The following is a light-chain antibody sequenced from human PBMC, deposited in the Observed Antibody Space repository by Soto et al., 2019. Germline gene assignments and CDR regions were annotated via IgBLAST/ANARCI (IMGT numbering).Light chain of an antibody. CDR2: AAS. CDR1: QSINRF. J-gene: IGKJ2*01. CDR3: QQTYRPSYT. Sequence: DIQMTQSPSSLSASLGDRVTITCRASQSINRFLNWYQHQPGKAPKVLIYAASNLQSGVPSRFNGNGSGTDFTLTISSLQPEDFATYFCQQTYRPSYTFAQGPRLEIK. V-gene: IGKV1-39*01.